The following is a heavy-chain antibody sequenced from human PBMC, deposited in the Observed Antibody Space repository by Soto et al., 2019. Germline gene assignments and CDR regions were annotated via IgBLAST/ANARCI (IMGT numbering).Heavy chain of an antibody. CDR1: GGSFSGYY. D-gene: IGHD3-3*01. V-gene: IGHV4-34*01. CDR2: INHSGST. J-gene: IGHJ4*02. Sequence: SETLSLTCAVYGGSFSGYYWSWIRQPPGKGLEWIGEINHSGSTNYNPSLKSRVTISVDTSKNQFSLKLTSVTAADTAMYYCVSRFWSGTPFDFWGQGTVVTVSS. CDR3: VSRFWSGTPFDF.